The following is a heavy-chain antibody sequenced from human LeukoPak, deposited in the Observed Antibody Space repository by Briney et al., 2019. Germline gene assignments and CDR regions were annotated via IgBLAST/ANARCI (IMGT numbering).Heavy chain of an antibody. CDR1: GFSFSDYY. V-gene: IGHV3-11*06. Sequence: GGSLGLSCAASGFSFSDYYMTWIRQAPGKGLEWVSYISSSSSYTNYADSVKGRFTISRDNAKNSLYLQMNSLRAEDTAVYYCARRIAVAGAFDYWGQGTLVTVSS. J-gene: IGHJ4*02. CDR2: ISSSSSYT. D-gene: IGHD6-19*01. CDR3: ARRIAVAGAFDY.